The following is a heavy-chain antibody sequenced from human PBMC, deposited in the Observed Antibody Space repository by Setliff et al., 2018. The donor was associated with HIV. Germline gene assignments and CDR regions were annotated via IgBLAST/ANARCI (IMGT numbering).Heavy chain of an antibody. D-gene: IGHD2-2*01. J-gene: IGHJ6*03. Sequence: SVKVSCKASGGTFSSYAISWVRQAPGQGLEWMGGIIPIVDIAKYAQKFQDRVTITADESTNTGYMELSSLTSEDTAVYYCASGPTYCTSSSCASGADFYYSYMDVWGKGTTVTVSS. CDR3: ASGPTYCTSSSCASGADFYYSYMDV. CDR2: IIPIVDIA. CDR1: GGTFSSYA. V-gene: IGHV1-69*10.